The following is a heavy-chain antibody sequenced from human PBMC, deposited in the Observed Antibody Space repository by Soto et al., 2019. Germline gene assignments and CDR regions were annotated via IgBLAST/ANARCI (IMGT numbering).Heavy chain of an antibody. Sequence: SVKVSCKASGGTFSSYAISWVRQAPGQGLEWMGGIIPIFGTANYAQKFQGRVTITADKSTSTAYMELSSLRSEDTAVYYCARGGSHMNTVSKWFDPWGQGTLVTVSS. V-gene: IGHV1-69*06. D-gene: IGHD4-4*01. CDR2: IIPIFGTA. J-gene: IGHJ5*02. CDR3: ARGGSHMNTVSKWFDP. CDR1: GGTFSSYA.